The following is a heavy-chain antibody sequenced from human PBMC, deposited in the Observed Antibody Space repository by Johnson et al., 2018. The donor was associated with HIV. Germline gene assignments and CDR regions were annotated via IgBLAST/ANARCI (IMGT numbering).Heavy chain of an antibody. J-gene: IGHJ3*02. CDR3: ARGYSMCYYVLAGDVFDI. Sequence: QVQLVESGGGVVQPGRSLRLSCAVSGFTFRSYAMHWVRQAPGKGLEWVAVISFDGHNRYYADSVKGRFTISRDDSKNTMYLQMNRLGPDATAVYYCARGYSMCYYVLAGDVFDIWGQGTMVTVSS. V-gene: IGHV3-30-3*01. CDR1: GFTFRSYA. D-gene: IGHD3-16*01. CDR2: ISFDGHNR.